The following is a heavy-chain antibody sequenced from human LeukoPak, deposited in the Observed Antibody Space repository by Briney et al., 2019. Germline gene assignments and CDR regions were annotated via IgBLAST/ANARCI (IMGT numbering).Heavy chain of an antibody. CDR1: GFTFSSYS. D-gene: IGHD1-26*01. J-gene: IGHJ4*02. CDR2: ISSSSSTI. Sequence: PGGALRLSCSAYGFTFSSYSMNWVRQAPGKGLEWVSYISSSSSTIYYADSVKGRFTISRDNAKNSLYLQMNSLRAEDTAVYYCARGGPYSGSYPFDYWGQGTLVTVSS. V-gene: IGHV3-48*01. CDR3: ARGGPYSGSYPFDY.